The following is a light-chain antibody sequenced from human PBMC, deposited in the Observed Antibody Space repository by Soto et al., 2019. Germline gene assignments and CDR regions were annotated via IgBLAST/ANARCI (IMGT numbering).Light chain of an antibody. J-gene: IGKJ2*01. CDR1: QSISSS. V-gene: IGKV1-39*01. CDR3: QQSYSTLYT. Sequence: DIEMTQSPSSLSASVRDRVTITCRASQSISSSLNWSQQKPGKAPKLLIYAASSLQSGVPSRFSGSGSGTDFTLTISSLQPEDFATYYCQQSYSTLYTFGQGTKLEIK. CDR2: AAS.